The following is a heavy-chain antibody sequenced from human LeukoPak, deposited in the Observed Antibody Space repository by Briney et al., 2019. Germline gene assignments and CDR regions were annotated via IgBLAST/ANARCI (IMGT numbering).Heavy chain of an antibody. CDR1: GFTFSSYG. CDR2: ISYDGSNK. Sequence: GGSLRLSCAASGFTFSSYGMHWVRQAPGKGLEWVAVISYDGSNKYYADSVKGRFTISRDNAKNTLYLQMNFLRADDTAVYFCAKDWGPHYASGSSYFDSWGQGTLVTVSS. CDR3: AKDWGPHYASGSSYFDS. J-gene: IGHJ4*02. V-gene: IGHV3-30*18. D-gene: IGHD3-10*01.